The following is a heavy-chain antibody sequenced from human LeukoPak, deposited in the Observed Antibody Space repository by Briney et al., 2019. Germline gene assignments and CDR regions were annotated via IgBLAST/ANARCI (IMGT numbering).Heavy chain of an antibody. CDR3: ARDPPSGAQLAPFDY. CDR1: GYTFTAYY. CDR2: INPNSGDT. V-gene: IGHV1-2*02. D-gene: IGHD6-6*01. J-gene: IGHJ4*02. Sequence: ASLKVSCKASGYTFTAYYMNWVRQAPGQGLEWMGWINPNSGDTNYPEKFQGRVTLTRDTSISTAYMELSRLRSADTAVYYCARDPPSGAQLAPFDYWGQGTLVTVSS.